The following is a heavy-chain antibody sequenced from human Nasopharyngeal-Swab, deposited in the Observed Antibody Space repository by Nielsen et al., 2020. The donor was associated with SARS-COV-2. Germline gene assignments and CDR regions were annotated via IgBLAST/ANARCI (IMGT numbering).Heavy chain of an antibody. J-gene: IGHJ4*02. V-gene: IGHV3-73*01. CDR2: IRSKANTYAT. D-gene: IGHD6-19*01. CDR1: GFSFTGSS. Sequence: GESLKISCAASGFSFTGSSIHWVRQASGKGLEWVGRIRSKANTYATHYAASVKDRFTISRDDSKNTAYLQMNSLKTEDTAVYYCTRPVDPIAVAGSGDYWGQGTLVTVSS. CDR3: TRPVDPIAVAGSGDY.